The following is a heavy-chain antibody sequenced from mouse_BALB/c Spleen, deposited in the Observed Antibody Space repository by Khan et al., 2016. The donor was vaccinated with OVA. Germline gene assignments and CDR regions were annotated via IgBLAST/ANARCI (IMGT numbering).Heavy chain of an antibody. Sequence: VQLQQSGPELVKPGASVKMSCKASGYIFTDYVMNWVKQRTGQGLEWIGQIYPGSDSTYYNEKFKDKATLTADRSSSTVYMQLNSLTSEDSAVYFCARGGWDVFAYWGQGTLVTVSA. D-gene: IGHD4-1*01. CDR3: ARGGWDVFAY. V-gene: IGHV1-77*01. J-gene: IGHJ3*01. CDR2: IYPGSDST. CDR1: GYIFTDYV.